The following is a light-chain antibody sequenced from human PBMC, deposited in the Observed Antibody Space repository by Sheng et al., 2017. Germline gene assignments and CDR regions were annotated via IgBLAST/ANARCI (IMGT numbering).Light chain of an antibody. J-gene: IGKJ4*01. CDR1: QSVSSN. V-gene: IGKV3-20*01. CDR3: QQYGSTPRGT. Sequence: EIVLTQSPATLSLSPGERATLSCRASQSVSSNLAWYQKKPGQSPRLLIYETSTRATGIPDRFSGSGSGTDFTLTIGRLEPEDFAVYYCQQYGSTPRGTFGGGTKVEIK. CDR2: ETS.